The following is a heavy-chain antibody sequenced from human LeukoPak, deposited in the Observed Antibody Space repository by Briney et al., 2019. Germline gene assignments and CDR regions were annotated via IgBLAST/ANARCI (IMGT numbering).Heavy chain of an antibody. D-gene: IGHD1-26*01. CDR3: ARVYSGSDPRGVNY. CDR1: GGSISSYY. J-gene: IGHJ4*02. V-gene: IGHV4-59*01. CDR2: IYYSGST. Sequence: SETLSLTCTVSGGSISSYYWSWIRQPPGKGLEWIGYIYYSGSTNYNPSLKSRVTISVDTSKNQFSLKLSSVTAADTAVYYCARVYSGSDPRGVNYWGQGILVTVSS.